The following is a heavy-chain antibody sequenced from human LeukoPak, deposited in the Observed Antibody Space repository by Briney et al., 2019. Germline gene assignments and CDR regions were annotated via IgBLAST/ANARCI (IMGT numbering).Heavy chain of an antibody. J-gene: IGHJ3*01. CDR3: VREAATSHYDSSGYYRQTEVFDV. CDR2: IYYSGST. V-gene: IGHV4-59*01. CDR1: SGSISSYY. Sequence: SETLSLTCTVSSGSISSYYWSWIRQPPGKGLEWIGYIYYSGSTNYNPSLKSRVTISVDTSKNQFSLKLSSVTAADTALYYCVREAATSHYDSSGYYRQTEVFDVWGQGTMVTVSS. D-gene: IGHD3-22*01.